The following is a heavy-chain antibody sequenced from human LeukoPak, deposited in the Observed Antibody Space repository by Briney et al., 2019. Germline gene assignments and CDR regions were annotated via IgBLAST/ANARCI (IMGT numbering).Heavy chain of an antibody. J-gene: IGHJ4*02. CDR1: GFTFSNYW. V-gene: IGHV3-7*01. CDR3: ARNLFDY. Sequence: PGGSLRLSCAASGFTFSNYWMKWVRQALGKGLEWVANIRQDGIENYYVDSVKGRFTISRDNAKNLLYLQMNSLRAEDTAVYYCARNLFDYWGQGTLVTVSS. CDR2: IRQDGIEN.